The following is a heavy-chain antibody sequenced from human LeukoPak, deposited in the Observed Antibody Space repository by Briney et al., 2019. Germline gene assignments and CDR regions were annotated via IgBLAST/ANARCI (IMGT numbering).Heavy chain of an antibody. D-gene: IGHD4-17*01. V-gene: IGHV4-59*12. CDR1: GGSISSYY. CDR2: IYYSGST. CDR3: ARERATVTTSGAFDI. J-gene: IGHJ3*02. Sequence: PSETLSLTCTVSGGSISSYYWSWIRQPPGKGLEWIGYIYYSGSTNYNPSLKSRVTISVDTSKNQFSLKLSSVTAADTAVYYCARERATVTTSGAFDIWGQGTMVTVSS.